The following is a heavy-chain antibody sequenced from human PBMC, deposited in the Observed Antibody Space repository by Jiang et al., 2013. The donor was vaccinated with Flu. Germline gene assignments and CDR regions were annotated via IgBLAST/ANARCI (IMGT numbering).Heavy chain of an antibody. Sequence: GPGLVKPSETLSLTCTVSGGSVSSGSYYWSWIRQPPGKGLEWIGCIYSSGSTNYNPSLKSRVTISVDTSKNQFSLKLSSVTAADTVVYYCARGPWDLTAVAGYWGHGALVTVSS. CDR1: GGSVSSGSYY. V-gene: IGHV4-61*01. CDR2: IYSSGST. D-gene: IGHD6-19*01. CDR3: ARGPWDLTAVAGY. J-gene: IGHJ4*01.